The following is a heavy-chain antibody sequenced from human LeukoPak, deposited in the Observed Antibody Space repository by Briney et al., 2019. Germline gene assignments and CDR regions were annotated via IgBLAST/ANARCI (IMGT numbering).Heavy chain of an antibody. CDR3: AKGTYSSSPRDY. CDR2: MSGSGGST. Sequence: PGGSLRLSCAASGFTFSSYAMTWVRQAPGKGLEWVSGMSGSGGSTYYAGSVKGRFTISRDNSKNTLYLRMNSLRAEDTAVYYCAKGTYSSSPRDYWGQGTLVTVSS. V-gene: IGHV3-23*01. J-gene: IGHJ4*02. CDR1: GFTFSSYA. D-gene: IGHD6-6*01.